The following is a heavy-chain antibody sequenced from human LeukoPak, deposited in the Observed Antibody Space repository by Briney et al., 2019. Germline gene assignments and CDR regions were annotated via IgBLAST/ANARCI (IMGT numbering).Heavy chain of an antibody. CDR2: TYSSGST. D-gene: IGHD6-6*01. CDR1: GFTVSSNY. V-gene: IGHV3-53*01. Sequence: GGSLRLSCAASGFTVSSNYMSWVRQAPGKGLEWVSVTYSSGSTYYADSVKGRFTISRDNAKNTLYLQMNNLRAEDTAMYYCARDQRVTGRPDIDYWGQGTLVIVSS. J-gene: IGHJ4*02. CDR3: ARDQRVTGRPDIDY.